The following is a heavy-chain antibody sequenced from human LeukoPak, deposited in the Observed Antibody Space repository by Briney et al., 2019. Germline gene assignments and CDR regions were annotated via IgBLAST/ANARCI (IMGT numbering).Heavy chain of an antibody. V-gene: IGHV4-39*07. Sequence: SETLSLTCTVSGGSISSSSYYWGWIRQPPGKGLEWIGEINHSGSTNYNPSLKSRVTISVDTSKNQFSLKLSSVTAADTAVYYCARLRGYYSYYFDYWGQGTLVTVSS. CDR3: ARLRGYYSYYFDY. J-gene: IGHJ4*02. D-gene: IGHD3-22*01. CDR1: GGSISSSSYY. CDR2: INHSGST.